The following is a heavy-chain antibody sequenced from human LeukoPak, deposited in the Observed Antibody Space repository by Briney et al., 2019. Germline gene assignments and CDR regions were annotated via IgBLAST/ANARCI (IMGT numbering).Heavy chain of an antibody. D-gene: IGHD6-6*01. CDR3: ARRYSSSASFDY. V-gene: IGHV4-31*03. CDR2: IYYSGST. J-gene: IGHJ4*02. Sequence: PSQTLSLTCTVSGGSISSGGYYWSWIRQHPGKGLEWIGYIYYSGSTYYNPSLKRRVTISVDTSKNQFSLKLSSVTAADTAVYYCARRYSSSASFDYWGQGTLVTVSS. CDR1: GGSISSGGYY.